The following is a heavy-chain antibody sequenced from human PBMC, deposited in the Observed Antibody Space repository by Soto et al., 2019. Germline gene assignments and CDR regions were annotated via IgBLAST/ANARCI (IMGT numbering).Heavy chain of an antibody. J-gene: IGHJ4*02. V-gene: IGHV1-69*01. CDR1: GYTFTGYY. Sequence: QVQLVQSGAEVKNPGASVKVSCKASGYTFTGYYMHWVRQAPGQGLEWMGGIVPIFGKANLAEKFQDRVTITADESTSTAYMKLTSLRSEDTAVYYCARGRDGSNYYFDYWGQGTLVTVSS. CDR2: IVPIFGKA. D-gene: IGHD3-10*01. CDR3: ARGRDGSNYYFDY.